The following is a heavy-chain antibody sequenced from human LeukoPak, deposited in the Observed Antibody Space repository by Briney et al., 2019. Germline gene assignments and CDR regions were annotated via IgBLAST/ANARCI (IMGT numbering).Heavy chain of an antibody. CDR1: GFTFSSYA. J-gene: IGHJ6*03. D-gene: IGHD4-17*01. CDR3: AKGAVTTSYYYYYYMDV. Sequence: PGGSLRLACAASGFTFSSYAMSWVRQAPGKGLGWVSAISGSGGSTYYADSVKGRFTISRDNSKNTLYLQMNSLRAEDTAVYYCAKGAVTTSYYYYYYMDVWGKGTTVTVSS. CDR2: ISGSGGST. V-gene: IGHV3-23*01.